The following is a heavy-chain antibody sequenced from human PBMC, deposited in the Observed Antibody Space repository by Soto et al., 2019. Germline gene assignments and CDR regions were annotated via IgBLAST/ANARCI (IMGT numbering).Heavy chain of an antibody. CDR2: TRSKPKSYAT. D-gene: IGHD1-1*01. CDR3: ARANKTGPTSFLAY. Sequence: PGGSLRLSCAASGLTFSDHYVDWVRQAPGKGLEWVGRTRSKPKSYATLYAASVKGRFTISRDNSKNSVYLQMNSLKTEDTAVYYCARANKTGPTSFLAYWGQGALVTVSS. V-gene: IGHV3-72*01. J-gene: IGHJ4*02. CDR1: GLTFSDHY.